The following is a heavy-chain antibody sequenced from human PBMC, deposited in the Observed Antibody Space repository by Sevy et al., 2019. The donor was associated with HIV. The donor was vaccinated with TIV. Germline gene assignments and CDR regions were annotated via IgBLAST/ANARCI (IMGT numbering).Heavy chain of an antibody. CDR3: VRAFSATYSVYFDY. CDR2: IYWNGGST. J-gene: IGHJ4*02. Sequence: GGSLRLSCAGSGVTTEDYGMNWVRQVPGKGLEWVSGIYWNGGSTAYANSVKGRFTISRDNAKRSLYLQMNSLRVDDTALYYCVRAFSATYSVYFDYWGQGALVTVSS. D-gene: IGHD1-26*01. V-gene: IGHV3-20*04. CDR1: GVTTEDYG.